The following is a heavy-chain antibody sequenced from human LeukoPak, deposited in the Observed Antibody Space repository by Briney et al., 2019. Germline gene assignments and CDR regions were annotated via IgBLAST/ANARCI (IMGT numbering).Heavy chain of an antibody. V-gene: IGHV4-59*12. CDR1: GGSISSYY. CDR3: ARTGTNGRWYFDL. D-gene: IGHD2-8*01. CDR2: IYYSGST. J-gene: IGHJ2*01. Sequence: SETLSLTCTVSGGSISSYYWSWIRQPPGKGLEWIGYIYYSGSTNYNPSLKSRVTISVDTSKNQFSLKLSSVTAADTAVYYCARTGTNGRWYFDLWGRGTLVTVSS.